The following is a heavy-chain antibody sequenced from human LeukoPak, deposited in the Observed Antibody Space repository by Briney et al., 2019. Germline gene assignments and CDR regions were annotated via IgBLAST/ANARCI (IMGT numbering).Heavy chain of an antibody. Sequence: GGSLRLSCAASGFTFSSYAMSWVRQAPGKGLEWVSAISGSGGSTYYADSVKGRFTISRDNSKNTLYLQMNSLRAEDTAVYYCAKTNLPHYYDSSGYTDYWGQGTLVTVSS. J-gene: IGHJ4*02. V-gene: IGHV3-23*01. CDR3: AKTNLPHYYDSSGYTDY. CDR2: ISGSGGST. CDR1: GFTFSSYA. D-gene: IGHD3-22*01.